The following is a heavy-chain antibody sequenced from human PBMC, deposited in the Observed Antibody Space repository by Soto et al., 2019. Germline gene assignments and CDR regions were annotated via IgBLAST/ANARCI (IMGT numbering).Heavy chain of an antibody. CDR1: GGSISSSNW. Sequence: QVQLQESGPGLVKPSGTLSLTCAVSGGSISSSNWWSWVRQPPRKGLEWIGEIYHGGNTNYNPSLTSRVTISVDKSKNQFSLKLSSVTDADTAVYYCASLKTGTTMALVYWGQGTLVTVSS. CDR3: ASLKTGTTMALVY. V-gene: IGHV4-4*02. D-gene: IGHD1-1*01. J-gene: IGHJ4*02. CDR2: IYHGGNT.